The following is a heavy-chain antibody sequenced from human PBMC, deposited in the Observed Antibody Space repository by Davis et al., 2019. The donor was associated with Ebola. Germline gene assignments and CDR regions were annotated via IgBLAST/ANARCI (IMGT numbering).Heavy chain of an antibody. J-gene: IGHJ5*02. CDR1: GYTFTSYG. V-gene: IGHV1-8*02. D-gene: IGHD2-8*01. CDR2: MNPNSGNT. CDR3: ARDLGYCTNGVCYTFWFDP. Sequence: ASVKVSCKASGYTFTSYGISWVRQATGQGLEWMGWMNPNSGNTGYAQKFQGRVTMTRNTSISTAYMELSSLRSEDTAVYYCARDLGYCTNGVCYTFWFDPWGQGTLVTVSS.